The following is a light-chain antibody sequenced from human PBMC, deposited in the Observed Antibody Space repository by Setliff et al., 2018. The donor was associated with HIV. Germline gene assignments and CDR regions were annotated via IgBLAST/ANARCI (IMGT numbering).Light chain of an antibody. CDR2: DVS. CDR1: SSDVGGYNH. V-gene: IGLV2-14*03. J-gene: IGLJ1*01. CDR3: SSYTSSSTPYV. Sequence: QSALTQPRSVSGSPGQSITISCTGTSSDVGGYNHVSWYQQHPDKAPKLMIYDVSSRPSWISNRFSGSKSANTASLTISGLQAEDEADYYCSSYTSSSTPYVFGTGTKVT.